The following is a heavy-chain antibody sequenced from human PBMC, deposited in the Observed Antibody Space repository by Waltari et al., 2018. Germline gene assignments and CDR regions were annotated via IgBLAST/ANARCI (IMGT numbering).Heavy chain of an antibody. CDR3: ARGGRVVGATDWFDP. V-gene: IGHV1-2*02. D-gene: IGHD1-26*01. CDR1: EYTFTGYY. Sequence: QVQLVQSGAEVKKPGASLKVSCKASEYTFTGYYMHWVRQAPGQGLEWMGWINPNSGGTNSAQKFQGRVTMTRDMSISTAYMELSGLRSDDTAVYYCARGGRVVGATDWFDPWGQGTLVTVSS. J-gene: IGHJ5*02. CDR2: INPNSGGT.